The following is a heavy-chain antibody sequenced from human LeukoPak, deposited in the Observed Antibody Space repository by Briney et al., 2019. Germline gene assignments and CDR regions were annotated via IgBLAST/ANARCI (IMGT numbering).Heavy chain of an antibody. J-gene: IGHJ4*02. CDR2: IRGKAHGGTT. CDR1: GGSFSGYY. CDR3: TRLMITFGGVIDTAFDY. D-gene: IGHD3-16*02. Sequence: LSLTCAVYGGSFSGYYWSWFRQAPGKGLEWVGFIRGKAHGGTTEYAASVKGRFTISRDDSKSIAYLQMNSLKTEDTAVYYCTRLMITFGGVIDTAFDYWGQGTLVTVSS. V-gene: IGHV3-49*03.